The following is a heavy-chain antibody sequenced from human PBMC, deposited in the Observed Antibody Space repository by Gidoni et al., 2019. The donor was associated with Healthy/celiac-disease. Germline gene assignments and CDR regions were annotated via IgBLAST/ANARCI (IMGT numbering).Heavy chain of an antibody. CDR2: KNPKSGNT. D-gene: IGHD3-10*01. J-gene: IGHJ4*02. CDR1: GYTFTSYD. CDR3: GRGAGGSDY. V-gene: IGHV1-8*02. Sequence: QVQLVQSGAEVKKPGASVKVSCKASGYTFTSYDINWVRQATGQGLEWMGWKNPKSGNTGYEQKFQGKSTTTRNTSISKAYMGRSGLGSEDRAVYAGGRGAGGSDYWGQGTLVTVSS.